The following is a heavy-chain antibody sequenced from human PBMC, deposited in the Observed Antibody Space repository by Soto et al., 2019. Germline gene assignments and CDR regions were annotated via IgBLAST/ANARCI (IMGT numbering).Heavy chain of an antibody. CDR1: GYSFSNYW. D-gene: IGHD2-15*01. J-gene: IGHJ4*02. V-gene: IGHV5-51*01. Sequence: GESLKISCKGSGYSFSNYWIAWGRQMPGKGLEWMGIIFAADSDPKYSPSFQGQVTISADKSISTAYLQWSSLKASDTAMYYCASSVVVPSTMNYFDYWGQGSLVTVSS. CDR2: IFAADSDP. CDR3: ASSVVVPSTMNYFDY.